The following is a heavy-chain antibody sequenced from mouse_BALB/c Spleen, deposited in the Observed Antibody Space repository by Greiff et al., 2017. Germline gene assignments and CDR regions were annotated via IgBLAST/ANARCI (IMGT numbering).Heavy chain of an antibody. V-gene: IGHV1-9*01. CDR2: ILPGSGST. CDR1: GYTFSSYW. D-gene: IGHD1-1*01. Sequence: QVQLKQSGAELMKPGASVKISCKATGYTFSSYWIEWVKQRPGHGLEWIGEILPGSGSTNYNEKFKGKATFTADTSSNTAYMQLSSLTSEDSAVYYCSRWGTTVIATGGYWGQGTTLTVSA. J-gene: IGHJ2*01. CDR3: SRWGTTVIATGGY.